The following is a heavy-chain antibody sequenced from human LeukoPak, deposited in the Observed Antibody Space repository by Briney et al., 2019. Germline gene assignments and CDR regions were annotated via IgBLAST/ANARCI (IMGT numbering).Heavy chain of an antibody. J-gene: IGHJ4*02. CDR2: ISYDGNYK. CDR1: GFIFSNYG. CDR3: AKDRVPTAGLSRGPLDY. Sequence: AETLTLSCAVSGFIFSNYGIHWVRQAPGKGLDLVAVISYDGNYKYYADSVTGRFTISRDNSQITLYLQMNSLRAEDTAVFYCAKDRVPTAGLSRGPLDYWGQGTLVTVSS. V-gene: IGHV3-30*18. D-gene: IGHD6-13*01.